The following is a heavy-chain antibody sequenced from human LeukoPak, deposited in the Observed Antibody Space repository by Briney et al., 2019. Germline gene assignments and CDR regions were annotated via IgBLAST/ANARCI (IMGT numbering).Heavy chain of an antibody. CDR2: IYHSGST. D-gene: IGHD3-10*01. CDR3: AREPRGTMVRGVIALYYYGMDV. J-gene: IGHJ6*04. Sequence: PSETLSLTCAVSGYSISSGYYWGWIRPPPGNGLEWVGMIYHSGSTYHNPSLKSRVTISVDTSKNQFSLKLSSVTAADTAVYYCAREPRGTMVRGVIALYYYGMDVWGKGTTVTVSS. CDR1: GYSISSGYY. V-gene: IGHV4-38-2*02.